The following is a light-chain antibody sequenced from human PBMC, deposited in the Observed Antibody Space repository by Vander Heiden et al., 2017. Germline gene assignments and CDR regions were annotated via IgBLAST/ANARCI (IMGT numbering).Light chain of an antibody. J-gene: IGLJ2*01. Sequence: QAALTQHVCVSGSPGQSITISCTGSLNDIGADNYVSWYQQHPGKAPKLIIYDVIYRPSGISDRFSGSKSGNTASLSISGLQPEDEADYYCNSRTPTTHVVFGGGTKVTVL. CDR3: NSRTPTTHVV. CDR2: DVI. V-gene: IGLV2-14*01. CDR1: LNDIGADNY.